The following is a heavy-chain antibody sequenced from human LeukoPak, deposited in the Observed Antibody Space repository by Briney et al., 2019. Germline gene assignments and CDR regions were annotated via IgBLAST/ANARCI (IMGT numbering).Heavy chain of an antibody. CDR2: IYYSGST. CDR3: ARHYSRGWYYFDY. D-gene: IGHD6-19*01. V-gene: IGHV4-39*01. Sequence: SETLSLTCTVSGGSISSSSYSWGWIRQPPGKGLEWIGSIYYSGSTYYNPSLKSRVTISVDTSKNQFSLKLSSVTAADTAVYYCARHYSRGWYYFDYWGQGTLVTVSS. CDR1: GGSISSSSYS. J-gene: IGHJ4*02.